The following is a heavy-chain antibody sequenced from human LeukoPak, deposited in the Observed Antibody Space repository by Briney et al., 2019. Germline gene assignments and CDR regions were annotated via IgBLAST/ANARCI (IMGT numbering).Heavy chain of an antibody. Sequence: GGSLRLSCAASGFTFSNAWMTWVRQGPGKGLEWVARVQSKLDGETKDYAAPVKGRFTISRDDLKNTLYLQIDSLQTEDTGVYYCATGVRSGYTGHWGQGTLVTVSS. J-gene: IGHJ4*02. V-gene: IGHV3-15*01. CDR3: ATGVRSGYTGH. CDR1: GFTFSNAW. D-gene: IGHD2-2*02. CDR2: VQSKLDGETK.